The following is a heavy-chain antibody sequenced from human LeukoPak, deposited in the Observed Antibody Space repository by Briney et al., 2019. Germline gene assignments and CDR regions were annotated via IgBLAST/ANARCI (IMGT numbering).Heavy chain of an antibody. J-gene: IGHJ4*02. D-gene: IGHD2-2*01. CDR1: GYTFSNFG. Sequence: ASVKVSCNASGYTFSNFGINWVRQAPGQGLEWIAWISGNNDNPNYGQKFQGRFTVTTDSSTSTAYMELRNLRSDDTAVYYCAGDGTSTDTSWGEGTLVTVSS. CDR3: AGDGTSTDTS. CDR2: ISGNNDNP. V-gene: IGHV1-18*01.